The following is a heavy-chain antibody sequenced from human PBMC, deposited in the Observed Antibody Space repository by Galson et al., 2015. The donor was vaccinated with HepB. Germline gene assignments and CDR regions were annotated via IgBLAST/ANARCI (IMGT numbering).Heavy chain of an antibody. D-gene: IGHD2-15*01. CDR3: ARPDCSGGSCYFYAFDI. J-gene: IGHJ3*02. V-gene: IGHV5-10-1*01. CDR2: IDPSDSYT. CDR1: GYSFTSYW. Sequence: QSGAEVKKPGESLRISCKGSGYSFTSYWISWVRQMPGKGLEWMGRIDPSDSYTNYSPSFQGHVTISADKSISTAYLQWSSLKASDTAMYYCARPDCSGGSCYFYAFDIWGQGTMVTVSS.